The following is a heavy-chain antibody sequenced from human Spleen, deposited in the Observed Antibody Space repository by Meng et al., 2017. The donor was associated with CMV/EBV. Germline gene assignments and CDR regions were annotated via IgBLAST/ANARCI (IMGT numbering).Heavy chain of an antibody. CDR2: RSYDGSKK. Sequence: QVELAEAGGGVVQPGRSLRLACAASGFTFSNHAMHWDRQSPGKGLESVAVRSYDGSKKYYADSVKGRCTISRDNSKNTLYLQMISLRAEDTAVYYCARGEKQWSNSFDYWGQGTLVTVSS. D-gene: IGHD6-19*01. J-gene: IGHJ4*02. CDR1: GFTFSNHA. V-gene: IGHV3-30-3*01. CDR3: ARGEKQWSNSFDY.